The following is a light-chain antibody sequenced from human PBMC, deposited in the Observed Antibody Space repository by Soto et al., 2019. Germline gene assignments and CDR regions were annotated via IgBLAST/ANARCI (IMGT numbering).Light chain of an antibody. CDR3: QQYNSYPST. CDR1: QSISSW. V-gene: IGKV1-5*03. Sequence: DIQMTQSPSTLSASVGDRVTITCRATQSISSWLAWYQQKPGKAPKLLIYKAPSLESGVPSRFSGSGSGTEFTLTITSLQPDDFATSYCQQYNSYPSTFGQGTKVEIK. CDR2: KAP. J-gene: IGKJ1*01.